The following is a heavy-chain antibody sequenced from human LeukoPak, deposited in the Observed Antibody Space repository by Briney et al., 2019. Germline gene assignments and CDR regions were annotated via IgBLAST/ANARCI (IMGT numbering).Heavy chain of an antibody. J-gene: IGHJ4*02. V-gene: IGHV3-21*01. CDR1: GFTFSSYA. CDR3: ASDQYRLSGY. D-gene: IGHD4/OR15-4a*01. Sequence: GGSLRLSCAASGFTFSSYALSWVRQAPGKGLEWVSSISSSSSYIYYADSVKGRFTISRDNAKNSLYLQMNSLRAEDTAVYYCASDQYRLSGYWGQGTLVTVSS. CDR2: ISSSSSYI.